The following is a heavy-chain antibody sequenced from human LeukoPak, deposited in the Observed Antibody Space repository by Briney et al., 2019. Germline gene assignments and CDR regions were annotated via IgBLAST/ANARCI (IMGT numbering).Heavy chain of an antibody. CDR3: ARGRDLVVAATTLDY. Sequence: GASVKVSCKASGYTFTSYGISWVRQAPGQGLEWMGWISAYNGNTNYAQKLQGRVTMTTDTSTSTAYMELRSLRSDDTAVYYCARGRDLVVAATTLDYWGQGTLVTVSS. D-gene: IGHD2-15*01. CDR2: ISAYNGNT. CDR1: GYTFTSYG. J-gene: IGHJ4*02. V-gene: IGHV1-18*01.